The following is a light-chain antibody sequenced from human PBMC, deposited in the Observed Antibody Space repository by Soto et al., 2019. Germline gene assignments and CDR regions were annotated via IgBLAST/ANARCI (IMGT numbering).Light chain of an antibody. CDR3: SSYAGSNNWV. Sequence: QSALTQPPSAYGSPGQSVTISCTGTSSDVGGYNYVSWYQQHPGKAPTLMIYEVSKRPSGVPDRFSGSKSGNTASLTVSGLQAEDEADYYCSSYAGSNNWVFGGGTKLTVL. CDR1: SSDVGGYNY. CDR2: EVS. V-gene: IGLV2-8*01. J-gene: IGLJ3*02.